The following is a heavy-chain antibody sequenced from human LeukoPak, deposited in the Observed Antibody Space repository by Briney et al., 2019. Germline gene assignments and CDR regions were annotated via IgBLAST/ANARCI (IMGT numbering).Heavy chain of an antibody. Sequence: GGSLRLSCAASGFTVSSNYMSWVRQAPGKGLEWVSVIYSGGSTYYADSVKGRFTISRDNCKNTLYLQMNSLRAEDTAVYYCARMSGYPHDAFDIWGQGTMVTVSS. J-gene: IGHJ3*02. D-gene: IGHD3-3*01. CDR1: GFTVSSNY. V-gene: IGHV3-66*01. CDR3: ARMSGYPHDAFDI. CDR2: IYSGGST.